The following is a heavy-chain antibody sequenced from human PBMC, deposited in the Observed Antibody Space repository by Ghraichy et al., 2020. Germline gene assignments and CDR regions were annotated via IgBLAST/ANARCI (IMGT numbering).Heavy chain of an antibody. Sequence: SETLSLTCAVSGGSISTDKWWTWVRQSPGKGLEWIGEIYYSGSTNYNPSLKSRVTISVDRSENQFSLKLTSVTAADTAVYYRAYSGGYYKLDSWGLGTLVTVSS. D-gene: IGHD3-22*01. J-gene: IGHJ4*02. CDR3: AYSGGYYKLDS. CDR2: IYYSGST. V-gene: IGHV4-4*02. CDR1: GGSISTDKW.